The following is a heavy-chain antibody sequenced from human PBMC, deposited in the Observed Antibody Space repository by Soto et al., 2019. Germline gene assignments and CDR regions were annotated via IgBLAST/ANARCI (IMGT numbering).Heavy chain of an antibody. CDR2: IKQDGSEQ. J-gene: IGHJ6*02. D-gene: IGHD3-16*02. Sequence: EVQLVESGGGLVQPGGSVRLACAASGFTFNSYWMNWVRQVPGKGLEWVANIKQDGSEQYYVDSVRGRFSVSRDNANNLMYLQMSSPRAEDTAVYYCARSLTAAVLYDHTWGGYLPKTYGLDVWGQGTAVTVSS. CDR3: ARSLTAAVLYDHTWGGYLPKTYGLDV. CDR1: GFTFNSYW. V-gene: IGHV3-7*01.